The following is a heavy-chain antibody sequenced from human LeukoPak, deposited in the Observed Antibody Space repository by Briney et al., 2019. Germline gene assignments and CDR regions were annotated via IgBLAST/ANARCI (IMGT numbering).Heavy chain of an antibody. Sequence: GGSLRLSCAASGFTFSSYSMNWVRQAPGKGLEWVSYISSSGSTIYYADSVKGRFTISRDNAKNSLYLQMNSLRAEDTAVYYCARSGFYDAFDIWGQGTMVTVSS. J-gene: IGHJ3*02. CDR2: ISSSGSTI. D-gene: IGHD3-22*01. CDR3: ARSGFYDAFDI. CDR1: GFTFSSYS. V-gene: IGHV3-48*04.